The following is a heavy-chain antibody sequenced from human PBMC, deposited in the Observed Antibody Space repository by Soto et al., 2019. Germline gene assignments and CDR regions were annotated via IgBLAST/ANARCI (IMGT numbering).Heavy chain of an antibody. CDR2: ISGSGSSI. Sequence: GGSLRLSCAASGFTFSNYAMSWVRQAPGKGLEWVSGISGSGSSIYYADSVKGRFTISRDNARNSLYLQMNSLRAEDTAVYYCARVPGTARWWDFWGQGTLVTVSS. D-gene: IGHD2-15*01. CDR1: GFTFSNYA. J-gene: IGHJ4*02. V-gene: IGHV3-23*01. CDR3: ARVPGTARWWDF.